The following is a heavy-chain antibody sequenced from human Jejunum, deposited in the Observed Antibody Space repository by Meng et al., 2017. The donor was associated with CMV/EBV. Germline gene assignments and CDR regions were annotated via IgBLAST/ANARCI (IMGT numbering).Heavy chain of an antibody. CDR3: ARISLGAFDI. CDR1: GFSFTDHY. Sequence: SGFSFTDHYMDWVRQAPGKGLEWVGRARNKVHSYITEYAASVKGRFTISRDDSKNSLYLQMNSLKTEDMAVYFCARISLGAFDIWGQGTRVTVSS. V-gene: IGHV3-72*01. CDR2: ARNKVHSYIT. D-gene: IGHD2-15*01. J-gene: IGHJ3*02.